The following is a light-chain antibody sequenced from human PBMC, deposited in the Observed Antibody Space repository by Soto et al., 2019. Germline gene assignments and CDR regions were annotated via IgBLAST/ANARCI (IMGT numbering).Light chain of an antibody. CDR1: QSISSN. CDR2: RTS. Sequence: EVVLTQSPATLSLSPGERATLSCRASQSISSNLAWYQQKPGQAPRLLMFRTSSRATGIPDRFSGSGSGTDFTLTISRLEPEDFAVYYCQQYGSSPFGGGTKVDIK. J-gene: IGKJ4*01. CDR3: QQYGSSP. V-gene: IGKV3-20*01.